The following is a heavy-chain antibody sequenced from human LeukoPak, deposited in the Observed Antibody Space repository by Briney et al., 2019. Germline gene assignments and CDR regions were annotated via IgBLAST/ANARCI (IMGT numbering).Heavy chain of an antibody. CDR1: GFTFSSYS. D-gene: IGHD4-17*01. CDR3: ARVLSDGTYGD. CDR2: ISSSSSYI. V-gene: IGHV3-21*01. J-gene: IGHJ4*02. Sequence: GGSLRLSCAASGFTFSSYSMNWVRQAPGQGLEWVSSISSSSSYIYYADSVKGRFTISRDNAKNSLYLQMNSLRAEDTAVYYCARVLSDGTYGDWGQGTLVTVSS.